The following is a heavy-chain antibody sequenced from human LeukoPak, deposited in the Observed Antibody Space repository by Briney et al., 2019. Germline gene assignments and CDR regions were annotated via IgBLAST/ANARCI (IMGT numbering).Heavy chain of an antibody. J-gene: IGHJ4*02. Sequence: SETLSLTCTVSGGSISSYYWSWIRQPPGKGLEWIGYIYYSGSTNYNPSLKSRVTISVDTSKNQFSLKLSSVIAADTAVYYCARVHDGGYFDYWGQGTLVTVSS. CDR3: ARVHDGGYFDY. CDR2: IYYSGST. V-gene: IGHV4-59*01. D-gene: IGHD3-16*01. CDR1: GGSISSYY.